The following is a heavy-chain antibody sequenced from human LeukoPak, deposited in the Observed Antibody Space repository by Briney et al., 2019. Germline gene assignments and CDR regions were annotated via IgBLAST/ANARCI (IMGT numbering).Heavy chain of an antibody. V-gene: IGHV1-2*02. Sequence: GASVKVSCKASGYTFTGYYMHWVRQAPGQGLEWMGWINPNSGGTNYAQKFQGRVTMTRDTSISTAYMELSRLRSDDTAVYYCARDFYRGCYGSGIYPQHWGQGTLVTVSS. CDR3: ARDFYRGCYGSGIYPQH. CDR1: GYTFTGYY. J-gene: IGHJ1*01. CDR2: INPNSGGT. D-gene: IGHD3-10*01.